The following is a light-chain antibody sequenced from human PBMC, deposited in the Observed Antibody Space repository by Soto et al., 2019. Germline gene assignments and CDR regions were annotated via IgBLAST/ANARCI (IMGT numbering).Light chain of an antibody. Sequence: AIQLTQSPSSLSASVGDRVIITCRASQGISSALAWYQQKPGKPPKVLIYDASSLESGVPSRFSGSGSGTDFTLTISSLQPGDFATYYCQQFKSYPLTFGGGTKVEI. V-gene: IGKV1-13*02. J-gene: IGKJ4*01. CDR2: DAS. CDR3: QQFKSYPLT. CDR1: QGISSA.